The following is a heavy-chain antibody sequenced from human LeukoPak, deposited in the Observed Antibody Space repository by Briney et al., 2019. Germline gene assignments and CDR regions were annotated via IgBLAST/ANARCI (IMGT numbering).Heavy chain of an antibody. V-gene: IGHV4-34*01. CDR3: ARLNRRYCSGGSCYSYYFDY. J-gene: IGHJ4*02. CDR2: INHSGST. Sequence: PSETLSLTCAVYGGSFSGYYWSWIRQPPGKGLEWIGEINHSGSTNYNPSLKSRVTISVDTSKNQLSLKLSSVTAADTAVYYCARLNRRYCSGGSCYSYYFDYWGQGTLVTVSS. D-gene: IGHD2-15*01. CDR1: GGSFSGYY.